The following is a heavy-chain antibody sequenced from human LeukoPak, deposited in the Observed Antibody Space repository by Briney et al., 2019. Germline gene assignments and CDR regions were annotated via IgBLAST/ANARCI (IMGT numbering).Heavy chain of an antibody. CDR3: ASVEAAAGKSVSDFDY. J-gene: IGHJ4*02. D-gene: IGHD6-13*01. V-gene: IGHV4-34*01. CDR1: GGSFSGYY. CDR2: INHSGST. Sequence: NPSETLSLTCAVYGGSFSGYYWSWIRQPPGKGLEWIGEINHSGSTNYNPSLKSRVTISVDTSKNQFSLKLSSVTAADTAVYYCASVEAAAGKSVSDFDYWGQGTLVTVSS.